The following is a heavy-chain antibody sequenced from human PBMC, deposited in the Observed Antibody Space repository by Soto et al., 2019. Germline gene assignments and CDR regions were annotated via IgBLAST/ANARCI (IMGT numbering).Heavy chain of an antibody. CDR1: GFTFSSYA. J-gene: IGHJ6*02. Sequence: GGSLRLSCAASGFTFSSYAMSWVRQAPGKGLEWVSAISGSGGSTYYADSVKGRFTTSRDNSKNTLYLQMNSLRAEDTAVYYCAKGRVGASHYYGMDVWGQGTTVTVSS. D-gene: IGHD1-26*01. CDR2: ISGSGGST. CDR3: AKGRVGASHYYGMDV. V-gene: IGHV3-23*01.